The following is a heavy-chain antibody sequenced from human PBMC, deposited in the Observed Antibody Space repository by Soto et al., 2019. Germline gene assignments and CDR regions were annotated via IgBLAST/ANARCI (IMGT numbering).Heavy chain of an antibody. V-gene: IGHV3-30*18. CDR1: GFTFSNYA. J-gene: IGHJ3*02. D-gene: IGHD3-10*01. Sequence: QVQLVESGGGVVQPGRSLRLSCAASGFTFSNYAMHWVRQAPGKGLEWVAVISYDGSHRDYADSVKGRFTISRDISKNTLYLQMNSLRSEDTAVYYCAKWFGVLFDAFDIWGQGTMVTVSS. CDR3: AKWFGVLFDAFDI. CDR2: ISYDGSHR.